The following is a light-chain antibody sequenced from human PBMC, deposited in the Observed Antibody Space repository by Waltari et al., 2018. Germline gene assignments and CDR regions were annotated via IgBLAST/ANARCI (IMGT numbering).Light chain of an antibody. CDR2: KAS. Sequence: IQVTQSPSTLSASVGDRVTITCRASQGIVVWLAWYQQKPGKAPRLLIYKASYLESGVPSRFSGSASGTAFTLTVSSLQADDFATYYCLQYNTYPWTFGQGTTVEIK. J-gene: IGKJ1*01. CDR3: LQYNTYPWT. V-gene: IGKV1-5*03. CDR1: QGIVVW.